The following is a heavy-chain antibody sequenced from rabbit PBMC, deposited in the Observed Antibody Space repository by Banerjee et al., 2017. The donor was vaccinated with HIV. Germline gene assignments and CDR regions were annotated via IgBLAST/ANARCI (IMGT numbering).Heavy chain of an antibody. CDR2: IYTGDGST. CDR1: GFSFSSSYY. Sequence: QSLEESGGDLVKPGASLTLTCTASGFSFSSSYYMCWVRQAPGKGLEWIGCIYTGDGSTYYASWAKGRFTISKTSSTTVTLQMTSLTAADTATYFCARNLRGVPGWDLWGPGTLVTVS. CDR3: ARNLRGVPGWDL. J-gene: IGHJ4*01. V-gene: IGHV1S40*01. D-gene: IGHD3-1*01.